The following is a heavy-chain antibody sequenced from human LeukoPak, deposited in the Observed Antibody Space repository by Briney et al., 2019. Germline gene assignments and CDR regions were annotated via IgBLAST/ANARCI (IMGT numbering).Heavy chain of an antibody. J-gene: IGHJ4*02. Sequence: ASVKVSCKVSGYTLTELSMHWVRQAPGKGLEWMGGFDPEDGETIYAQKFQGRVTMTEDTSTDTAYMELSSLRSEDTAVYYCATSDYYDYVWGSYRNLDYWGQGTLVTVSS. CDR3: ATSDYYDYVWGSYRNLDY. V-gene: IGHV1-24*01. CDR1: GYTLTELS. CDR2: FDPEDGET. D-gene: IGHD3-16*02.